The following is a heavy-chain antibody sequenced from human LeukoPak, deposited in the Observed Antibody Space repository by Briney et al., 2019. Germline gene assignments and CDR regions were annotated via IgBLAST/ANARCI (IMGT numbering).Heavy chain of an antibody. CDR3: ARDPNCNSPHYDY. Sequence: GSLRLSCADSGFTFRSYAMQSFCQAPGKGLEYVSAISSNGGSTYYANSVKVRFTISRDNSKNTLYLQMGSLRAEDTAVYYCARDPNCNSPHYDYCGRGTLVTVSS. CDR2: ISSNGGST. CDR1: GFTFRSYA. J-gene: IGHJ4*02. V-gene: IGHV3-64*01. D-gene: IGHD1-1*01.